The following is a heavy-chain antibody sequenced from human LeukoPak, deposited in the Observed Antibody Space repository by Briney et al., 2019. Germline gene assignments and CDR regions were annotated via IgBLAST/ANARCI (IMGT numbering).Heavy chain of an antibody. CDR1: GGSISSYY. J-gene: IGHJ5*02. CDR3: ARDSTGVTTVTSNWFDP. D-gene: IGHD4-17*01. Sequence: SETLSLTCTVSGGSISSYYWSWIRQPPGKRLEWIGYIYYSGSTNYNPSLKSRVTISVDTSKNQFSLKLSSVTAADTAVYYCARDSTGVTTVTSNWFDPWGQGTLVTVSS. V-gene: IGHV4-59*01. CDR2: IYYSGST.